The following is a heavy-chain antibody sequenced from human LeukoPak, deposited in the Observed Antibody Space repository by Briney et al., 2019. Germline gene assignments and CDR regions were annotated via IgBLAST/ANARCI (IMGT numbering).Heavy chain of an antibody. D-gene: IGHD1-26*01. J-gene: IGHJ4*02. V-gene: IGHV4-34*01. CDR2: INHSGST. CDR3: ARWGGGSYYDFDY. Sequence: PSETLSLTCAVYGGSFSGYYWSWIRRPPGKGLEWIGEINHSGSTNYNPSLKSRVTISVDTSKNQFSLKLSSVTAADTAVYYCARWGGGSYYDFDYWGQGTLVTVSS. CDR1: GGSFSGYY.